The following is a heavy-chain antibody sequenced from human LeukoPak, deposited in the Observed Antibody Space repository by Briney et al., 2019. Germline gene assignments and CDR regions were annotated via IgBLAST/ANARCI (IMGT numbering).Heavy chain of an antibody. D-gene: IGHD6-6*01. Sequence: GGSLRLSCAASGFAFSSYNMNWVRQAPGKGLEWVSCISSTGTYIYYADSMEGRFTISRDNAKTSLYLQMNTLRADDTAVYYCARGSPENVADRPTLLDYWGQGTLVTVSS. CDR2: ISSTGTYI. J-gene: IGHJ4*02. V-gene: IGHV3-21*01. CDR1: GFAFSSYN. CDR3: ARGSPENVADRPTLLDY.